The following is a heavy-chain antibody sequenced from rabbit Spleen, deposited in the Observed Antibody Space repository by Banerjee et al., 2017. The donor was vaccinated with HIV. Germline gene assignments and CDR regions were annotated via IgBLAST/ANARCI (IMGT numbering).Heavy chain of an antibody. CDR3: ARDTGSSFSTYGMDL. CDR1: GFSFSRNEY. CDR2: IAGDSSGFT. V-gene: IGHV1S40*01. D-gene: IGHD8-1*01. Sequence: QSLEESGRGLVQPEGSLTLTRTASGFSFSRNEYMCWVRQAPGKGLEWISCIAGDSSGFTYSATWTKGRFTCSKTSSSTVTLQMTSLTVADTATYFCARDTGSSFSTYGMDLWGQGTLVTVS. J-gene: IGHJ6*01.